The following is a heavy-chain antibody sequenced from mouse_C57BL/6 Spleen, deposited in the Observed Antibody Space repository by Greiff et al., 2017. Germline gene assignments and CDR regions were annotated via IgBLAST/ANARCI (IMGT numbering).Heavy chain of an antibody. CDR2: INPGSGGT. J-gene: IGHJ3*01. Sequence: QVQLQQSGAELVRPGTSVKVSCKASGYAFTNYLIEWVKQRPGQGLEWIGVINPGSGGTNYNEKFKGKATLTADKSSSTAHMQLSNLPSEDSAVFFWARGGPPSDWFAYWGQGTLVTVSA. V-gene: IGHV1-54*01. CDR3: ARGGPPSDWFAY. CDR1: GYAFTNYL.